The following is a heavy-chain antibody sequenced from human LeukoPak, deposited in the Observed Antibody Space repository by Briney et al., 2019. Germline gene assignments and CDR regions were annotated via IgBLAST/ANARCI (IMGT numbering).Heavy chain of an antibody. CDR2: IYYSGST. J-gene: IGHJ5*02. CDR1: GGSISSYY. Sequence: AGTLSLTCTVSGGSISSYYWNWIRQPPGKGLEWIGDIYYSGSTNYNPSLKSRVTISVVTSKKHFSLNLTSVTAADTAVYYCARFTPQGYGWGGYNRFDPWGQGTLVTVSS. CDR3: ARFTPQGYGWGGYNRFDP. D-gene: IGHD3-16*01. V-gene: IGHV4-59*01.